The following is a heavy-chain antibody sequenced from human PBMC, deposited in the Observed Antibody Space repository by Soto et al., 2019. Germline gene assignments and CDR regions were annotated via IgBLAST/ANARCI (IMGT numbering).Heavy chain of an antibody. CDR3: ARPGYHNNWFDP. D-gene: IGHD5-18*01. CDR2: IYYSGST. V-gene: IGHV4-39*01. Sequence: SETLSLTCTVSGGSISSSSYYWGWIRQPPGKGLEWIGSIYYSGSTYYNPSLKSRVTISVDTSKSQFTLKLTSVTASDMAVYFCARPGYHNNWFDPWGPGTLVTVSS. CDR1: GGSISSSSYY. J-gene: IGHJ5*02.